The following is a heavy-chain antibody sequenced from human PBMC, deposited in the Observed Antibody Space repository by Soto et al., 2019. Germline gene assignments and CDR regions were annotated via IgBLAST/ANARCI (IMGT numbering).Heavy chain of an antibody. J-gene: IGHJ4*02. CDR1: GGSISSSNW. V-gene: IGHV4-4*02. Sequence: SETLSLTCAVSGGSISSSNWWSWVRQAPGKGLEWIGEIYHSGSTNYNPSLKSRITISLDKSKNQFSLNLSSVTAADTAVYYCARHAGHSSGFTDYCGQGTLVTVSS. CDR2: IYHSGST. D-gene: IGHD6-19*01. CDR3: ARHAGHSSGFTDY.